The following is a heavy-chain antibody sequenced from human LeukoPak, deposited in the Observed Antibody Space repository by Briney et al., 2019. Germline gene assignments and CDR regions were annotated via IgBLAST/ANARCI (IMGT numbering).Heavy chain of an antibody. J-gene: IGHJ6*02. V-gene: IGHV3-74*01. Sequence: GGSLRLSCAASGFSFSRYWMHWLRQAPGKGLVWVSRISTDGSSTSYADSVKGRFTISRDNGKNTLYLQMNSLRAEDTAVYYCASYLTSIPSGMDVWGQGTTVTVSS. D-gene: IGHD2/OR15-2a*01. CDR2: ISTDGSST. CDR1: GFSFSRYW. CDR3: ASYLTSIPSGMDV.